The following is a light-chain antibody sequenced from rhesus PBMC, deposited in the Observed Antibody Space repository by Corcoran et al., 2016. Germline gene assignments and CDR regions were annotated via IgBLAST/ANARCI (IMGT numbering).Light chain of an antibody. CDR2: ATT. V-gene: IGKV1S9*01. J-gene: IGKJ4*01. Sequence: DIQMSQSPSSLSASVGDRVTITCRASQGISSYLNWFQQKPGKAPKLLIYATTTLQSGVPSRFSGSGTGTDVTLNISSLQPEDFATYYCQQYKGYPLTFGGGTKVEIK. CDR3: QQYKGYPLT. CDR1: QGISSY.